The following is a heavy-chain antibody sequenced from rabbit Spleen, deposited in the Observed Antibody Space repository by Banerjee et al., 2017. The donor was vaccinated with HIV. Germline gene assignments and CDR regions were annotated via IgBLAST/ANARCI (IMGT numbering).Heavy chain of an antibody. CDR3: ARDGAGGSYFAL. CDR2: IDSGSSGFT. V-gene: IGHV1S45*01. CDR1: GVSFSASSY. Sequence: QEQLEESGGDLVKPGASLTLTCIASGVSFSASSYMCWVRQAPGKGLEWIACIDSGSSGFTYFASWAKGRFTISKTSSTTVTLQMTSLTAADTATYFCARDGAGGSYFALWGPGTLVTVS. J-gene: IGHJ4*01. D-gene: IGHD8-1*01.